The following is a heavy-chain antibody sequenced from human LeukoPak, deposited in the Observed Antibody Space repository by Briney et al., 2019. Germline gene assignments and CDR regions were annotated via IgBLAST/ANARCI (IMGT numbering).Heavy chain of an antibody. CDR1: GFTFSSYA. J-gene: IGHJ6*02. CDR3: ARDPSYYYGSGSWFFPYYYYYGMDV. D-gene: IGHD3-10*01. V-gene: IGHV3-30-3*01. Sequence: PGGSLRLSCAASGFTFSSYAMHWVRQAPGKGLEWVAVISYDGSNKYYADSVKGRFTISRDNSKNTLYLQMNSLRAEDTAVYYCARDPSYYYGSGSWFFPYYYYYGMDVWGQGTTVTVSS. CDR2: ISYDGSNK.